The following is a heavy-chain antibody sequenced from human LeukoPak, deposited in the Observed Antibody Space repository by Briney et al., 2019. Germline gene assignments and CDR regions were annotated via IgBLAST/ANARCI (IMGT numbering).Heavy chain of an antibody. CDR2: INPNSGGT. D-gene: IGHD6-25*01. V-gene: IGHV1-2*02. J-gene: IGHJ4*02. CDR1: GYTFTGYY. Sequence: GASVKVPCKASGYTFTGYYMHWVRQAPGQGLEWMGWINPNSGGTNYAQKFQGRVTMTRDTSISTAYMELSRLRSDDTAVYYCARTPLIGSVLIDYWGQGTLVTVSS. CDR3: ARTPLIGSVLIDY.